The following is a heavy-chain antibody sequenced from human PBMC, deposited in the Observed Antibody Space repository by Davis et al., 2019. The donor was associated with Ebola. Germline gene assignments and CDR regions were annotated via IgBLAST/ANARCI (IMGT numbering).Heavy chain of an antibody. V-gene: IGHV3-23*01. J-gene: IGHJ4*02. CDR3: AKVGPGYSYGYMDY. CDR2: ISGSGGST. D-gene: IGHD5-18*01. CDR1: GFTFSSYA. Sequence: GESLKISCAASGFTFSSYAMSWVRQAPGKGLEWVSAISGSGGSTYYADSVKGRFTISRDNSKNTLYLQMNSLRAEDTAVYYCAKVGPGYSYGYMDYWGQGTLVTVSS.